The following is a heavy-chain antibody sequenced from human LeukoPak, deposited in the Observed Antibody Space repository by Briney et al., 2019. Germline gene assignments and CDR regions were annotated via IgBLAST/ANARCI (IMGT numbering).Heavy chain of an antibody. CDR1: GFTFGDYA. Sequence: GGSLRLSCTASGFTFGDYAMSWFRQAPGKGLEWVSLISWDGGSTYYADSVKGRFTISRDNSKNSLYLQMNSLRAEDTALYYCAKGGAFDIWGQGTMVTVSS. CDR3: AKGGAFDI. CDR2: ISWDGGST. J-gene: IGHJ3*02. V-gene: IGHV3-43D*03.